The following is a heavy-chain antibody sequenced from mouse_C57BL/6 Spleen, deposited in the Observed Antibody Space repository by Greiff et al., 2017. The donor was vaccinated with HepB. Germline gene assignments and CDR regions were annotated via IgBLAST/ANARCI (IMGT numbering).Heavy chain of an antibody. J-gene: IGHJ4*01. Sequence: EVQRVESGGGLVQPGGSLKLSCAASGFTFSDYYMYWVRQTPEKRLEWVAYISNGGGSTYYPDTVKGRFTISRDNAKNTLYLQMSRLKSEDTAMYYCARHADGNYGAMDYWGQGTSVTVSS. CDR3: ARHADGNYGAMDY. D-gene: IGHD2-1*01. V-gene: IGHV5-12*01. CDR1: GFTFSDYY. CDR2: ISNGGGST.